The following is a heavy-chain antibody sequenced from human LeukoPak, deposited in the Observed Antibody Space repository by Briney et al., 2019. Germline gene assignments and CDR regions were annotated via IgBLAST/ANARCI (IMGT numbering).Heavy chain of an antibody. J-gene: IGHJ4*02. CDR3: ARDLNWAFDY. V-gene: IGHV3-48*02. Sequence: PGGSLRLSCAASGFTFSSYSLNWVRQAPGKGLEWVAHISSASSNMQYADSVKGRFTISRDNAKNSLYLQMDSLRDEDTAVYYCARDLNWAFDYWGQGTLVTVSS. CDR1: GFTFSSYS. CDR2: ISSASSNM. D-gene: IGHD7-27*01.